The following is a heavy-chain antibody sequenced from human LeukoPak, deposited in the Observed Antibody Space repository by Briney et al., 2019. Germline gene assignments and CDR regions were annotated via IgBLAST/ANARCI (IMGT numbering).Heavy chain of an antibody. D-gene: IGHD2-15*01. CDR1: GGSFSGYY. CDR3: ARWWGFDP. J-gene: IGHJ5*02. CDR2: INHSGST. Sequence: SETLSLTCGVYGGSFSGYYWSWIRQPPGQGLEWIGEINHSGSTNYNPSLKSRVTISVDTSKNQFSLRLSSVTAADTAVYYCARWWGFDPWGQGTLVTVSS. V-gene: IGHV4-34*01.